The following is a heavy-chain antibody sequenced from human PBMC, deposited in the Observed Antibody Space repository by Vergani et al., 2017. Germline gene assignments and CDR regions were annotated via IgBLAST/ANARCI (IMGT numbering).Heavy chain of an antibody. Sequence: VQLVESGGGLVKPGGSLRLSCAASGFTFSDFSMSWVRQAPGKGLEWVAFIGSSGPYINYADSVKGRFIISRDNTNKSLFLQLSSLRAEDAAVYYCARDCTSGGCPENYGMDVRVQGAKVADSS. D-gene: IGHD2-8*01. V-gene: IGHV3-21*01. J-gene: IGHJ6*01. CDR1: GFTFSDFS. CDR2: IGSSGPYI. CDR3: ARDCTSGGCPENYGMDV.